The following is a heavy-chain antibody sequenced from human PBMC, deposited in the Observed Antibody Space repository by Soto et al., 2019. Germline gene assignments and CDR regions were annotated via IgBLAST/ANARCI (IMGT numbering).Heavy chain of an antibody. V-gene: IGHV1-69*12. Sequence: QVQLVQSGAEVKKPGSSVKVSCKASGGTFSSYAISWVRQAPGQGLEWMGGIIPIFGTANYAQKFQGRVKITAGESTSTAYMELSSLRSEDTAVYYCARVLDYGGNSGYFDLWGRGTLVTVSS. CDR3: ARVLDYGGNSGYFDL. CDR1: GGTFSSYA. D-gene: IGHD4-17*01. J-gene: IGHJ2*01. CDR2: IIPIFGTA.